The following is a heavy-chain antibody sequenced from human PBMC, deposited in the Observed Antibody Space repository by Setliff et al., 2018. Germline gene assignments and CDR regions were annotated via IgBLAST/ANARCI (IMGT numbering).Heavy chain of an antibody. CDR2: IIPILGIT. CDR3: AGIDAYCAGDCSIS. V-gene: IGHV1-69*13. CDR1: GGAFSTYS. J-gene: IGHJ5*02. D-gene: IGHD2-21*02. Sequence: SVKVSCKASGGAFSTYSLSWVRQAPGQGFEWVGRIIPILGITNYVQRFQGRVTITADDSTSTIYMDVSSLRAKDTATYYCAGIDAYCAGDCSISWGQGTLVTVSS.